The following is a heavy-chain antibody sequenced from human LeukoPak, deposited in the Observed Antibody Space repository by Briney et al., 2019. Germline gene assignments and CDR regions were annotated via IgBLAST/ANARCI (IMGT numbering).Heavy chain of an antibody. Sequence: GESLRLSCAASGFTFTTYDMYWVRQAPGKGLEWVSYISRDSAYMYLADSVKGRFTISRDNAKNSLYLQMNSLRGEDTAVYYCARDDASTARASGMDVWGKGTTVTVSS. V-gene: IGHV3-21*01. CDR3: ARDDASTARASGMDV. CDR2: ISRDSAYM. CDR1: GFTFTTYD. J-gene: IGHJ6*04. D-gene: IGHD6-6*01.